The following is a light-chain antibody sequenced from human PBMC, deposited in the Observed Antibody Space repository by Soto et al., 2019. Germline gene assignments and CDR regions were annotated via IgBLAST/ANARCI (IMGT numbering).Light chain of an antibody. CDR1: QTIGRN. Sequence: EIVMTQSPATLSVSPGERVTLSCRGSQTIGRNVAWYQQKPGQAPTLLIYGATTRATGIPARFSGSGSGTDFTLTISSLQSEDFAVYFCQMYNNWLGTFGGGTKVEIK. V-gene: IGKV3-15*01. J-gene: IGKJ4*01. CDR3: QMYNNWLGT. CDR2: GAT.